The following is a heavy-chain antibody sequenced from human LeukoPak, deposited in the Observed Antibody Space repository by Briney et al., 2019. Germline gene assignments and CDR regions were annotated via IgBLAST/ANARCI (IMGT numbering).Heavy chain of an antibody. CDR2: INPSGGST. Sequence: ASVKVSCKASGYTFTSYYMHWVRQAPGQGLEWMGIINPSGGSTSYAQKFQGRVTMTRDTSTSTVYMELSSLRSEDTAVYYCAREREAWLVRGWFDPWGQGTLDTVSS. CDR1: GYTFTSYY. CDR3: AREREAWLVRGWFDP. J-gene: IGHJ5*02. V-gene: IGHV1-46*03. D-gene: IGHD6-19*01.